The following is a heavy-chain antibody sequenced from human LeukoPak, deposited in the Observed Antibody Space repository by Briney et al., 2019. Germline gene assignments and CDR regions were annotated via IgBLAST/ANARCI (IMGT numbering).Heavy chain of an antibody. Sequence: GGSLRLSCAASGFSFSSYGLRWVRQAPGKGLQWVAGIWYDGNKKYYADSVKGRFTISRDNSKNTLFLQMNSLRVDDTAVYYCAKASITIFGVVNPGFDYWGQGTLVTVSS. V-gene: IGHV3-33*06. CDR1: GFSFSSYG. CDR3: AKASITIFGVVNPGFDY. CDR2: IWYDGNKK. J-gene: IGHJ4*02. D-gene: IGHD3-3*01.